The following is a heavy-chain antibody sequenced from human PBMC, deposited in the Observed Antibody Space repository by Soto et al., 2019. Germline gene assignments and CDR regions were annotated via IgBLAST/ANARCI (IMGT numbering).Heavy chain of an antibody. D-gene: IGHD3-22*01. J-gene: IGHJ6*02. V-gene: IGHV1-46*01. CDR2: IYPRGGTT. CDR3: ARVGYSSTGTTFHYHGLDV. Sequence: GASVKVSCQASGYNFTSHYMHWVRQAPGQGLESMGIIYPRGGTTIYAQKFQGRVTMTRDTSTHTFYMELSSLRSEDTAMYYCARVGYSSTGTTFHYHGLDVWGQGTTVTVSS. CDR1: GYNFTSHY.